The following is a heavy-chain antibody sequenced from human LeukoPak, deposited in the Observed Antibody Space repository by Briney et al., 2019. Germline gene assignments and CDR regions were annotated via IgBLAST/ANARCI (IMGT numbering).Heavy chain of an antibody. CDR1: GGSFSGYY. CDR3: AGGGDSGGYYYPMFDY. J-gene: IGHJ4*02. CDR2: INHSGST. D-gene: IGHD3-22*01. Sequence: PSETLSLTCAVYGGSFSGYYWSWIRQPPGKGLEWIGEINHSGSTNYNPSLKSRVTISVDTSKNQFSLKLNSVTAADTAVYYCAGGGDSGGYYYPMFDYGGQGPLVTVS. V-gene: IGHV4-34*01.